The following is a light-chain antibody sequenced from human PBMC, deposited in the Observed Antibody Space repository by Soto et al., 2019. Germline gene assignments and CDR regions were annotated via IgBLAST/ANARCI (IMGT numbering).Light chain of an antibody. CDR3: QQHSHWPPWT. CDR2: GAS. Sequence: VLTQSPATLSLSPGERATLSCRASENVRTFVDWYQQKPGQAPRLLIYGASNRATGIPARFSGSGSGTDFTLTISDLEPEDFAVYYCQQHSHWPPWTFGQGTRVEIQ. V-gene: IGKV3-11*01. CDR1: ENVRTF. J-gene: IGKJ1*01.